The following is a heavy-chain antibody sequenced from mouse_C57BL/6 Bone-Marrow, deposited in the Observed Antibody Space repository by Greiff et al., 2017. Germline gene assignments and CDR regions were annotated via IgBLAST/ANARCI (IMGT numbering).Heavy chain of an antibody. V-gene: IGHV5-12*01. CDR2: ISNGGGST. CDR3: ARHDYGSSMDY. J-gene: IGHJ4*01. CDR1: GFTFSDYY. Sequence: EVQLQQSGGGLVQPGGSLKLSCAASGFTFSDYYMYWVRQTPEQSLEWVASISNGGGSTNYPDTVKGRFTLSRDNAKNTMYLKMRRLKSEETAMYYCARHDYGSSMDYWGQGTSVTVSS. D-gene: IGHD1-1*01.